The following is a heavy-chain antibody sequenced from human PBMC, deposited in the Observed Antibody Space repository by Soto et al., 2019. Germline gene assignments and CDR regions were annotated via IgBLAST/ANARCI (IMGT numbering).Heavy chain of an antibody. CDR3: TRGGIQLWPHKDGMDV. J-gene: IGHJ6*02. CDR2: IRSKAYGGTT. V-gene: IGHV3-49*03. Sequence: PGGSLRLSCTASGFTFGDYAMGWFRQAPGKGLEWVGFIRSKAYGGTTEYAASVKGRFTISRDDSKIIAYLQMNSLKTEDTAVYYCTRGGIQLWPHKDGMDVWGQGTTVTVSS. D-gene: IGHD5-18*01. CDR1: GFTFGDYA.